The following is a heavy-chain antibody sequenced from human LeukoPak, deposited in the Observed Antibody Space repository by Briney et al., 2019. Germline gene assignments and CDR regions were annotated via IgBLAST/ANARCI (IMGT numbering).Heavy chain of an antibody. V-gene: IGHV3-23*01. CDR3: ARGSRSAGHFDY. Sequence: GGSLRLSCAASGFTFSSYWMSWVRQAPGKGLEWVSAISGSGGSTYYADSVKGRFTISRDNSKNTLYFQMNSLRAEDTAVYYCARGSRSAGHFDYWGQGTLVTVSS. D-gene: IGHD6-19*01. CDR1: GFTFSSYW. J-gene: IGHJ4*02. CDR2: ISGSGGST.